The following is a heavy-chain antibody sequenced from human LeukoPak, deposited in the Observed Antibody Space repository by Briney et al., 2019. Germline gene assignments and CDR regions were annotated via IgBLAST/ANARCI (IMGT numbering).Heavy chain of an antibody. CDR1: GYTFTNYW. D-gene: IGHD5-18*01. J-gene: IGHJ4*02. CDR2: VYPGDSDT. Sequence: GESLKISCKGSGYTFTNYWIGWVRQMPGKGLEWMGIVYPGDSDTRYSPSFEGQVTISADKSISTAYLQWSSLKASDTAMYYCARHRGYIYGYADYWGQGALVTVSS. CDR3: ARHRGYIYGYADY. V-gene: IGHV5-51*01.